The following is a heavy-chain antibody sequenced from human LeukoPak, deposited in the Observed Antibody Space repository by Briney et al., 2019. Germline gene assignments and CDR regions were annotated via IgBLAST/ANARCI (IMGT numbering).Heavy chain of an antibody. Sequence: GGSLRLSCAASGFTFTSYGIHWVRQAPGKGLEWVAFIRYDGSKKYYADSVKGRFTISRDNSKNTLYLQMNSLRAEDTAVYYCAKSGGYDAFDIWGQGTMVTVSS. V-gene: IGHV3-30*02. D-gene: IGHD3-10*01. CDR3: AKSGGYDAFDI. CDR1: GFTFTSYG. CDR2: IRYDGSKK. J-gene: IGHJ3*02.